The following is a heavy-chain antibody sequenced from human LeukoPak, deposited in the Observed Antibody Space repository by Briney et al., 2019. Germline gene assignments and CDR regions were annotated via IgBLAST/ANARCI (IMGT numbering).Heavy chain of an antibody. CDR1: GGXFSSYA. CDR2: IIPILGIA. Sequence: SVKVSCKASGGXFSSYAISWVRQAPGQGLEWMGRIIPILGIANYAQKFQGRVTITADKSTSTAYMELSSLRSEDTAVYYCARVDSGYNYWGQGTLVTVPS. V-gene: IGHV1-69*04. CDR3: ARVDSGYNY. D-gene: IGHD5-12*01. J-gene: IGHJ4*02.